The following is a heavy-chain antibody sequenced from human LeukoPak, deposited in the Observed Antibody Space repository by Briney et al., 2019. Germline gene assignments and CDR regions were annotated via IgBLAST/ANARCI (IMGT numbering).Heavy chain of an antibody. V-gene: IGHV4-59*01. J-gene: IGHJ3*02. D-gene: IGHD1-26*01. CDR3: ARDHQVGATPHI. CDR2: ISYSGST. CDR1: GGSISSYY. Sequence: PSETLSLICTVSGGSISSYYWSWIRQPPGKGLQWIGYISYSGSTNYNPSLKSRVTISLDTSQNQFSLKLSSVTAADTAVYYCARDHQVGATPHIWGRGKMVSVSS.